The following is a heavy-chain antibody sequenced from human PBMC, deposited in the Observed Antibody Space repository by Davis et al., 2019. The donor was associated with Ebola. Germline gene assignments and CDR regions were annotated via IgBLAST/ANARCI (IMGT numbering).Heavy chain of an antibody. CDR1: GGSFSGYY. Sequence: SETLSLTCAVYGGSFSGYYWSWIRQPPGKGLEWIGEINHSGSTNYNPSLKSRVTMSVDTSKNQFSLKLSSVTAADTAVYYCARDARWLQRFDYWGQGTLVTVSS. CDR3: ARDARWLQRFDY. J-gene: IGHJ4*02. CDR2: INHSGST. V-gene: IGHV4-34*01. D-gene: IGHD5-24*01.